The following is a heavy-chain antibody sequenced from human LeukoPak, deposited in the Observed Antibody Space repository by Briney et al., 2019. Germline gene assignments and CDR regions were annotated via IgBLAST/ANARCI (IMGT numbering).Heavy chain of an antibody. CDR2: IYPGDSDT. V-gene: IGHV5-51*01. D-gene: IGHD6-13*01. CDR3: ARSSIAAAGYFDY. Sequence: GESLKISCRGSGYSFTSYWIGWVRQMPGKGLEWMGIIYPGDSDTRYSPSFQGQVTISADKSISTAYLQWSSLKASDTAMYYCARSSIAAAGYFDYWGQGTLVTVSS. CDR1: GYSFTSYW. J-gene: IGHJ4*02.